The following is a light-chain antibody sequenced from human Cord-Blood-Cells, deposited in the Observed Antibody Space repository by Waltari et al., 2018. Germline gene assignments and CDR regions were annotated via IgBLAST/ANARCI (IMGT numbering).Light chain of an antibody. J-gene: IGLJ2*01. CDR3: CSYAGSYTFEV. CDR2: DVS. Sequence: QSALTQPRSVSGSPGQSVTISCTGTSSDVGGYNYASGYQQHPGNAPKLMIYDVSKRPSGVPDRFSGSKSGNTASLTISGLQAEDEADYYCCSYAGSYTFEVFGGGTKLTVL. CDR1: SSDVGGYNY. V-gene: IGLV2-11*01.